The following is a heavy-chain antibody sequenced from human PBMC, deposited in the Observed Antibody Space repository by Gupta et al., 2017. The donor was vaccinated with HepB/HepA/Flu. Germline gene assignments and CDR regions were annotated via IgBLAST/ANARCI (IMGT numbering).Heavy chain of an antibody. CDR1: GFSLSTSGVG. J-gene: IGHJ5*02. V-gene: IGHV2-5*02. Sequence: QITLKESGPTLVKPTQTLTLTCTFSGFSLSTSGVGVGWIRQPPGKALEWLALIYWDDDKRYSPSLKSRLTITKDTSKNQVVLTMTNMDPVDTATYYCAHFRPYSSSWYDWFDPWGQGTLVTVSS. CDR2: IYWDDDK. CDR3: AHFRPYSSSWYDWFDP. D-gene: IGHD6-13*01.